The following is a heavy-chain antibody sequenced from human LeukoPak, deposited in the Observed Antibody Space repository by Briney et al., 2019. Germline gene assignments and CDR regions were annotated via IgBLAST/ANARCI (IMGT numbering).Heavy chain of an antibody. CDR1: GYTFTSYG. V-gene: IGHV1-18*01. CDR3: ARDVRRSGYCSGGSCYSRLGY. CDR2: ISAYNGNK. Sequence: ASVKLSCKASGYTFTSYGISWVRQAPGQGLEWMGWISAYNGNKNYAQKLQGRVTMTTDTSKSTAYRELRTLRSDDTAVYYCARDVRRSGYCSGGSCYSRLGYWGQGTLVTVSS. D-gene: IGHD2-15*01. J-gene: IGHJ4*02.